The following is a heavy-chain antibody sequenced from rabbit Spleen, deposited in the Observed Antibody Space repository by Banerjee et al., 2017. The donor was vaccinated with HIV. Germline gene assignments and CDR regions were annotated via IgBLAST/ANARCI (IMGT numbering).Heavy chain of an antibody. CDR1: GFSFSSRYW. CDR3: ARDLDYTDYGVTLDL. CDR2: IGATSGMS. J-gene: IGHJ3*01. D-gene: IGHD2-1*01. V-gene: IGHV1S40*01. Sequence: QSLVESGGGLVKPGASLTLTCTASGFSFSSRYWICWVRQAPGKGLEWIACIGATSGMSRYATWAKGRFTISKTSSTTVTLQLTSLTGADTATYFCARDLDYTDYGVTLDLWGQGTLVT.